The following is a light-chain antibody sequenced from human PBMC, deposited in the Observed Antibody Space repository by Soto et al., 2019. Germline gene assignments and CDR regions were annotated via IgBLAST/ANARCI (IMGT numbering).Light chain of an antibody. CDR3: AAWDDNLNGPHWV. V-gene: IGLV1-44*01. CDR2: SNN. J-gene: IGLJ3*02. Sequence: QSVLTQPPSASGTPGQRVTISCSGSNSNIGSNTVNWYQQLPGTAPKLLIYSNNQRPSEVPDRFSGSKSGTSASLAISGLQSEDEADYYCAAWDDNLNGPHWVFGGGTKLTVL. CDR1: NSNIGSNT.